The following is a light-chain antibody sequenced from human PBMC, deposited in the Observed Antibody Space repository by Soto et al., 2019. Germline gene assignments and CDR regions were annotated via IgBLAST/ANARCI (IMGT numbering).Light chain of an antibody. CDR1: QSILSSSNNKNS. V-gene: IGKV4-1*01. J-gene: IGKJ5*01. CDR2: WAS. Sequence: DIVMTQSPDSLAVSVGKRATINCNSSQSILSSSNNKNSLAWFQQQPGQPPKLLIYWASTRESGVPDRFSGSGSGTDFTLTISSLQAEDVAVYYCQQYYSSVVTFGQGTRLEIK. CDR3: QQYYSSVVT.